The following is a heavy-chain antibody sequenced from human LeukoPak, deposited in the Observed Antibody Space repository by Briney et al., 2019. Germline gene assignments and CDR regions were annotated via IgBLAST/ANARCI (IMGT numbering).Heavy chain of an antibody. CDR2: MNPNSGNT. CDR1: GYTFTSYD. Sequence: ASVKVSCKASGYTFTSYDINWVRQATGQGLEWMGWMNPNSGNTGYAQKFQGRVTMTRNTSISTAYMELSSLRSEDTAVYYCARVDSSSWYGTYHYYGMDVWGQGTTVTVSS. J-gene: IGHJ6*02. V-gene: IGHV1-8*01. D-gene: IGHD6-13*01. CDR3: ARVDSSSWYGTYHYYGMDV.